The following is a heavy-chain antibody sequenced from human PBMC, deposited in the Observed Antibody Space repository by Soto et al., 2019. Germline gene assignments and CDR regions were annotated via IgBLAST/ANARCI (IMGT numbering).Heavy chain of an antibody. CDR3: GSFIVKNALFDY. CDR2: MYHSGST. Sequence: QVQLRESGPGLVKPSGTLSLTCTVSGGSISSGYWWSWVRQPPGKGLEWIGEMYHSGSTNYNPSLKSRVTMSVDNSKKQFYLKLNSVTAADTAVYYCGSFIVKNALFDYWGQGTLVIVSS. D-gene: IGHD3-16*02. J-gene: IGHJ4*02. V-gene: IGHV4-4*02. CDR1: GGSISSGYW.